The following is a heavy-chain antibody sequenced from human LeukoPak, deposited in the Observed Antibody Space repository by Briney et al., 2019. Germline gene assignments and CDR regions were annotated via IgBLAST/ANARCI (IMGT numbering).Heavy chain of an antibody. Sequence: GGSLRLSCAASGFTFDDYAMHWVRQAPGKGLEWVSDISWNSGSIGYADSVKGRFTISRDNAKNSLYLQMNSLRAEDTALYYCAKDISADYYDSSGYYHYWGQGTLVTVSS. V-gene: IGHV3-9*01. J-gene: IGHJ4*02. CDR2: ISWNSGSI. CDR3: AKDISADYYDSSGYYHY. D-gene: IGHD3-22*01. CDR1: GFTFDDYA.